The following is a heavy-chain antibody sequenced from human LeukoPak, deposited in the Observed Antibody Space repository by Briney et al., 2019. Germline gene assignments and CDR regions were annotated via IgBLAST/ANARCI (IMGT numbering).Heavy chain of an antibody. CDR2: FFYNGDT. V-gene: IGHV4-39*01. CDR1: GGSISSSGYY. D-gene: IGHD2-21*01. Sequence: SETLSLTCTVSGGSISSSGYYWGWIRQSPENGLEWIGSFFYNGDTYYNSSLKNRVIISVDRSKNQFSLKVNSVTAADTAVYYCTRQWVMGTDHWGQGILVTVSS. J-gene: IGHJ4*02. CDR3: TRQWVMGTDH.